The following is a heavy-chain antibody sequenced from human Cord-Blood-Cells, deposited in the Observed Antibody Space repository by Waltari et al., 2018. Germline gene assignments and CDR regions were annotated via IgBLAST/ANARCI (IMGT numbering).Heavy chain of an antibody. CDR1: GGSFSGYY. D-gene: IGHD1-26*01. Sequence: QVQLQQWGAGLLKPSETLSLTCAVYGGSFSGYYWRWLRQPPGKGLEWIGEINHSGSTIGNPALESGVPISEDTSKNQFSLKLSSVTAADTAVYYCASDEGGSYYYACDIWGQGAMVTVSS. CDR3: ASDEGGSYYYACDI. J-gene: IGHJ3*02. CDR2: INHSGST. V-gene: IGHV4-34*01.